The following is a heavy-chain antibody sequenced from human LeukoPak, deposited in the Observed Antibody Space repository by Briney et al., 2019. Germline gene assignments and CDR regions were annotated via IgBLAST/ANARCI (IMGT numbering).Heavy chain of an antibody. CDR3: VRGWGNKFSVSSLDY. J-gene: IGHJ4*02. D-gene: IGHD6-19*01. Sequence: PGGSLRLSCAASGFTFYRYWMSWVRQAPGKGMEWVANIKEDGNEIHYVDSVKGRFTISRDNAKNSLYLEVNSLRAEDTAVYYCVRGWGNKFSVSSLDYWGQGTLVTVSS. CDR2: IKEDGNEI. V-gene: IGHV3-7*01. CDR1: GFTFYRYW.